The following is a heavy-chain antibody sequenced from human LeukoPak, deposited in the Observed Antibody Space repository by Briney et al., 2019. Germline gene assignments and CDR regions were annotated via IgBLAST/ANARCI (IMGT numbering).Heavy chain of an antibody. CDR3: ARNSGWGYFDY. J-gene: IGHJ4*02. CDR2: IITTSSTT. Sequence: GGSPRLSCAASGFTFSTYGMNWVRQAPGRGPEWVSYIITTSSTTQYADSVKGRFTISRDNAGNSLYLQMNSLRDEDTAVYFCARNSGWGYFDYWGQGALVTVSS. CDR1: GFTFSTYG. V-gene: IGHV3-48*02. D-gene: IGHD6-19*01.